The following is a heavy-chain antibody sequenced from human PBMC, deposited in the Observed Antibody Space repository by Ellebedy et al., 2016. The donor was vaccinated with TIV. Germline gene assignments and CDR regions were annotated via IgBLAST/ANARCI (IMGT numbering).Heavy chain of an antibody. D-gene: IGHD1-1*01. CDR2: ISSSWSTI. CDR1: GFTFSDYY. V-gene: IGHV3-11*04. CDR3: ARGTGTTSFVLDY. J-gene: IGHJ4*02. Sequence: PGGSLRLSCAASGFTFSDYYMSWIRHAPGEGLEWVSYISSSWSTIYYADSVKGRFTISRDNAKNSLYLQMNSLRAEDTAVYYCARGTGTTSFVLDYWGQGTLVTVSS.